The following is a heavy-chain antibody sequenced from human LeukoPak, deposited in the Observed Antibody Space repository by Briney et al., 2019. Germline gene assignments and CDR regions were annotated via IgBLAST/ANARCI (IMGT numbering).Heavy chain of an antibody. V-gene: IGHV1-2*02. CDR3: ARGCYDFWSGPSLPGY. D-gene: IGHD3-3*01. CDR2: INPNSGGT. CDR1: GYTFTGYY. Sequence: ASVKVSCKASGYTFTGYYMHWVRQAPGQGLEWMGWINPNSGGTNYAQKFQGRVTMTRDTSISTAYMELSRLRSDDTAVYYCARGCYDFWSGPSLPGYWGQGTLVTVSS. J-gene: IGHJ4*02.